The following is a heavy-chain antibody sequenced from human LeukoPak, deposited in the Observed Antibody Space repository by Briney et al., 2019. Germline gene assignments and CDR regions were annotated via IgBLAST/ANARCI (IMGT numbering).Heavy chain of an antibody. V-gene: IGHV3-23*01. CDR1: GFTFSSYA. Sequence: PGGSLRLSCAASGFTFSSYAMSWVRQAPGKGLEWVSAISGSGGSTYYADSVKGRFTISRDNSKNTLYLQMNSLRAEDTAVYYRAKAVYAWYYYDSSGYPDYWGQGTLVTVSS. CDR2: ISGSGGST. D-gene: IGHD3-22*01. CDR3: AKAVYAWYYYDSSGYPDY. J-gene: IGHJ4*02.